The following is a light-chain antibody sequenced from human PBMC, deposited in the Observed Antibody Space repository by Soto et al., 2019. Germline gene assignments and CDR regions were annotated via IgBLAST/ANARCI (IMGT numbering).Light chain of an antibody. CDR1: QGISTY. J-gene: IGKJ2*01. Sequence: DIQMTQSPSSLSASVGDRVTITCRASQGISTYLIWYQQRQGKAPKLLIYASSNLVSGVPSRFTGSGSEKEFTLTISSLQPEDFATYYCQQSYRTPSTFGQGTKLETK. CDR3: QQSYRTPST. V-gene: IGKV1-39*01. CDR2: ASS.